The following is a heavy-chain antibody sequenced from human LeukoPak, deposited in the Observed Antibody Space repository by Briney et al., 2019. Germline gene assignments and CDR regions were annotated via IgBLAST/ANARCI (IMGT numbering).Heavy chain of an antibody. Sequence: GGSLRLSCAASGFTFSSYSMNWVRQAPGKGLEWVSSISSSSSYIYYADSVKGRFTISRDNAKNSLYLQMNSLRAEDTAVYYCARAGTELEYYYYYMDVWGKGTTVTVSS. CDR3: ARAGTELEYYYYYMDV. V-gene: IGHV3-21*01. D-gene: IGHD6-13*01. J-gene: IGHJ6*03. CDR1: GFTFSSYS. CDR2: ISSSSSYI.